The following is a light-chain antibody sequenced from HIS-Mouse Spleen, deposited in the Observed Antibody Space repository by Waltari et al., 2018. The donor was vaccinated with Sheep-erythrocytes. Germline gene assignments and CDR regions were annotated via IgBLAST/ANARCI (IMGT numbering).Light chain of an antibody. CDR3: QSYDSSLSAVV. CDR2: EGS. V-gene: IGLV2-14*02. CDR1: SSDVGSYNL. J-gene: IGLJ2*01. Sequence: QSALTQPASVSGSPGQSITISCPGTSSDVGSYNLVSWYQQHPGKAPKLMIYEGSKRPSGVSNRFSGSKSGTSASLAITGLQAEDEADYYCQSYDSSLSAVVFGGGTKLTVL.